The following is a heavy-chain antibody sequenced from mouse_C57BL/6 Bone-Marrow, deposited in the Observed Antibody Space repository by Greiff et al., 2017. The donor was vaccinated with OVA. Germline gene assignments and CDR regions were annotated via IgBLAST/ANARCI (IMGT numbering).Heavy chain of an antibody. J-gene: IGHJ3*01. Sequence: QVQLQQPGAELVKPGASVKLSCKASGYTFTSYWMHWVKQRPGQGLEWIGMIHPNSGSTKYNEKFKSKATLTVDKSSSTAYMQLSSLTSEDSAVYYCAIYINYVAWFAYWGQGTLVTVSA. V-gene: IGHV1-64*01. CDR2: IHPNSGST. CDR3: AIYINYVAWFAY. CDR1: GYTFTSYW. D-gene: IGHD2-5*01.